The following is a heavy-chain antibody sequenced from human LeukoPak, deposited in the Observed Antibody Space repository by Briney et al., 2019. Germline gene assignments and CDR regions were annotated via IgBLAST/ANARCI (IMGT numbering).Heavy chain of an antibody. J-gene: IGHJ4*02. V-gene: IGHV3-30*19. D-gene: IGHD6-19*01. Sequence: GGSLRLSCAASGFTFSSYGMHWVRQAPGKGLEWVAVISYDGSNKYYADSVKGRFTISRDNSKNTLYLQMNSLRAEDTAVYYCAREGSIAVPAPIDYWGQGTLVTVSS. CDR3: AREGSIAVPAPIDY. CDR1: GFTFSSYG. CDR2: ISYDGSNK.